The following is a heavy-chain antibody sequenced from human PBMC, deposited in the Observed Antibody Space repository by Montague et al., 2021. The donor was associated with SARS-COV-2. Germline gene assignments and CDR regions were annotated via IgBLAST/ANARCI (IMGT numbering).Heavy chain of an antibody. V-gene: IGHV6-1*01. Sequence: CAISGDSVSSNSAAWNWIRQSPSRGLEWLGRTYYRSKWDNDYAVSVKSRITINPDTYKNQFSLQLNSVTPEDTAVYYCARDDPYSINGVCYTGNWFDPWGQGTLVTVSS. J-gene: IGHJ5*02. CDR2: TYYRSKWDN. CDR1: GDSVSSNSAA. D-gene: IGHD2-8*01. CDR3: ARDDPYSINGVCYTGNWFDP.